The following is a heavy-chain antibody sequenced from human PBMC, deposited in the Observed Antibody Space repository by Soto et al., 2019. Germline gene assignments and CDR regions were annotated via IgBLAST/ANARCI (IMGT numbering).Heavy chain of an antibody. D-gene: IGHD5-18*01. CDR1: GFTFSSYG. CDR3: AKDWRSEYTYPIDY. Sequence: QVQLVESGGGVVQPGRSLRLSCAASGFTFSSYGMHWVRQAPGKGLEWVAVISFDGSNEYYGDSVKGRFTISRDNSKNTLYLQIHTMRAEETAVYYCAKDWRSEYTYPIDYWGPGTLVTVSS. V-gene: IGHV3-30*18. J-gene: IGHJ4*02. CDR2: ISFDGSNE.